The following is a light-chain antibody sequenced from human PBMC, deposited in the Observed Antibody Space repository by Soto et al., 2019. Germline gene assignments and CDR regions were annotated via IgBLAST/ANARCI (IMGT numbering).Light chain of an antibody. Sequence: SYELTQPPSVSVSPGQTATMTCSGDKLGGKYVCWYQQKPGQSPVLGIYDDTKRPSGIPERFSGSNSGNTATLTISRTQAMDEADYYCQAWDNSVVFGGGTKLTVL. J-gene: IGLJ2*01. CDR2: DDT. CDR3: QAWDNSVV. CDR1: KLGGKY. V-gene: IGLV3-1*01.